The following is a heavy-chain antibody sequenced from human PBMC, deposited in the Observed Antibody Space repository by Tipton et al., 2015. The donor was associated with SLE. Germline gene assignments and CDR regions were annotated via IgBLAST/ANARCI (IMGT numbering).Heavy chain of an antibody. D-gene: IGHD4-17*01. V-gene: IGHV3-20*04. CDR3: AKAGVTTVTH. J-gene: IGHJ4*02. Sequence: SLRLSCAASGFTFDDFGMSWVRQAPGKGLEWVSGISWNGGRTGYADSVQGRFTISRDNSKNTLYLQMNSLRAEDTAVYYCAKAGVTTVTHWGQGTLVTVSS. CDR1: GFTFDDFG. CDR2: ISWNGGRT.